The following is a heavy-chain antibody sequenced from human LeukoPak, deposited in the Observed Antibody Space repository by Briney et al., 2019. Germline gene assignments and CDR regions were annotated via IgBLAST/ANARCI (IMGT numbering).Heavy chain of an antibody. J-gene: IGHJ5*02. CDR3: ARDKRRRYFDWSQPLNWFDP. D-gene: IGHD3-9*01. CDR2: IYYSGST. Sequence: SETLSLTCTVSGGSISSGDYYWRWIRQPPGKGLEWIGYIYYSGSTYYNPSLKSRVTISVDTSKNQFSLKLSSVTAADTAVYYCARDKRRRYFDWSQPLNWFDPWGQGTLVTVSS. V-gene: IGHV4-30-4*01. CDR1: GGSISSGDYY.